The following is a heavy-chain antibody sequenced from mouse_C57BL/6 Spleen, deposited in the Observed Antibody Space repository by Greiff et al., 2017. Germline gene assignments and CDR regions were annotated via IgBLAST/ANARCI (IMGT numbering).Heavy chain of an antibody. CDR3: ARVGGSSYLYYAMDY. V-gene: IGHV3-6*01. J-gene: IGHJ4*01. Sequence: EVKLVESGPGLVKPSQSLSLTCSVTGYSITSGYYWNWIRQFPGNKLEWMGYISYDGSNNYNPSLKNRISITRDTSKNQFFLKLNSVTTEDTATYYCARVGGSSYLYYAMDYWGQGTSVTVSS. CDR2: ISYDGSN. D-gene: IGHD1-1*01. CDR1: GYSITSGYY.